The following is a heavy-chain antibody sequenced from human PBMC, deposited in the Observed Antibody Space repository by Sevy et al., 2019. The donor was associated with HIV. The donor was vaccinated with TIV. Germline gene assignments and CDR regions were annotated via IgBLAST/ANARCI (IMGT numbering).Heavy chain of an antibody. J-gene: IGHJ6*02. CDR2: IYYNGHT. CDR1: GGTIVSSGHY. CDR3: AREAGGYDYDYGMDV. V-gene: IGHV4-39*02. Sequence: SETLSLTCSVSGGTIVSSGHYWGWIRQTPGKGLEWIGSIYYNGHTYYNPSLNSRFTISMDTSKSQFSLNLSSVTAADTAIYFWAREAGGYDYDYGMDVWGQGTTVTVSS. D-gene: IGHD5-12*01.